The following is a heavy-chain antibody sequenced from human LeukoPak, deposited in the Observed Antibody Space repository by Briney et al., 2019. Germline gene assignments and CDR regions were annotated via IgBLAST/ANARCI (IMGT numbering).Heavy chain of an antibody. CDR2: INPNTGDT. D-gene: IGHD6-19*01. CDR1: GYTFTGYY. Sequence: ASVKVSCKPSGYTFTGYYMHWGRQAPGQGLEWMGRINPNTGDTEYAQKLKGRVTMNRERSITTSYMPLSRLRSDDTAMYFCARFSVADSCVDRWGQGTLVTVSS. CDR3: ARFSVADSCVDR. J-gene: IGHJ5*02. V-gene: IGHV1-2*06.